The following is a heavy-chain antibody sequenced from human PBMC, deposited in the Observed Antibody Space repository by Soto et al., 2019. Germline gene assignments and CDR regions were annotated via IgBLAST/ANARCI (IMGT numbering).Heavy chain of an antibody. J-gene: IGHJ5*02. CDR1: GGPLTDYY. CDR3: ARNDYGDYALGFWFDP. CDR2: INDSGTT. Sequence: NPSETLSLTCAVSGGPLTDYYWSWIRQAPGMRLEWIGEINDSGTTNYNPSLESRVTISVDSSKNQFSLKVHSVTAADTAVYYCARNDYGDYALGFWFDPWGQGTQVTVSS. V-gene: IGHV4-34*01. D-gene: IGHD4-17*01.